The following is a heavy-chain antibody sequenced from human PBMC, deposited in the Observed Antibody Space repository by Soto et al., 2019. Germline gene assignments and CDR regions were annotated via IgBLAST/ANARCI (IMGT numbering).Heavy chain of an antibody. CDR3: AKGEVRGIIPSYFDY. CDR2: ISNDGSNE. V-gene: IGHV3-30*18. D-gene: IGHD3-10*01. Sequence: PGGSLRLSCVASGFAFDQYWMHWVRQAPGKGLEWVARISNDGSNEYYVDSVKGRFTISRDNSKNTLYLQMDSLRAEDTAVYYCAKGEVRGIIPSYFDYWGLGTLVTVSS. CDR1: GFAFDQYW. J-gene: IGHJ4*02.